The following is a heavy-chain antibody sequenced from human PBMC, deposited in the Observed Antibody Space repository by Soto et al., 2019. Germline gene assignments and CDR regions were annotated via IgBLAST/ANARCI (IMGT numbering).Heavy chain of an antibody. D-gene: IGHD6-19*01. CDR3: VKQYTSGWHYGQH. CDR2: TYHSGST. J-gene: IGHJ1*01. CDR1: GDSIRGSTSY. V-gene: IGHV4-39*01. Sequence: QLQLQESGPRLVKPSETLSLTCGVSGDSIRGSTSYWGWIRQPPGQGLQWIGSTYHSGSTYYNSSLKSRVTISVDTSKNQFSLKLRSVTAADTAVYYCVKQYTSGWHYGQHRGRVTLVTVSS.